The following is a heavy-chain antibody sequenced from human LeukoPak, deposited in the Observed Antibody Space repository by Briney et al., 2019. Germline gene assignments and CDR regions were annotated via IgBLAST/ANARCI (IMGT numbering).Heavy chain of an antibody. J-gene: IGHJ6*03. D-gene: IGHD6-13*01. CDR3: ARGIAEYPYYYYYMDV. CDR1: GYSISSGYY. CDR2: IYHSGNS. Sequence: PSETLSLTCTVSGYSISSGYYWGWIRQPPGKGLEWIGIIYHSGNSYHNPSLKSRVTISVDTSKNQFSLKLSSVTAADTAVYYCARGIAEYPYYYYYMDVWGKGTTVTVSS. V-gene: IGHV4-38-2*02.